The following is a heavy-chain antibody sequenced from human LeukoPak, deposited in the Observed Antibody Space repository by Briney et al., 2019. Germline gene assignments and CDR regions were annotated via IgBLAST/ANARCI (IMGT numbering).Heavy chain of an antibody. CDR3: AGGQGWLLDY. D-gene: IGHD2-15*01. J-gene: IGHJ4*02. CDR2: IKQDGNEQ. V-gene: IGHV3-7*05. CDR1: GFTPSSYW. Sequence: PGRSLRLSCAVSGFTPSSYWTTWVSRAPGKGREWMAKIKQDGNEQDYVDSVRGRFTISRDNAKNSLFLQMHSLRVEDTAVYYCAGGQGWLLDYWGQGAMLTVCS.